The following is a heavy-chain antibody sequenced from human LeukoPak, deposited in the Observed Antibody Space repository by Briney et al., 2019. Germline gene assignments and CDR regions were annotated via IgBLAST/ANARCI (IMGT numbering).Heavy chain of an antibody. J-gene: IGHJ4*02. CDR2: LYYTGIT. Sequence: KPSETLSLTWTVSGGSISNAAYHWGWIRQPPGKGLEWIGSLYYTGITYYNPSLKSRVTISADTSKNQFSLKVTSVTAADTAVYYCARLINGSPGDYWGQGTLVTVSS. CDR3: ARLINGSPGDY. D-gene: IGHD1-26*01. V-gene: IGHV4-39*01. CDR1: GGSISNAAYH.